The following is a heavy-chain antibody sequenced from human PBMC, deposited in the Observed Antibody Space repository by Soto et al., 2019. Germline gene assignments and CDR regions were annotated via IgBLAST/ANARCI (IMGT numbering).Heavy chain of an antibody. Sequence: GGSLRLSCAASVFPFSNHWMHWVRRAPGQGLEWVSSISGSGGHSSYAGSVKGRFTISRDSVKNMLSLDMSDLKAEDTAVYYCAKDCRRLAVSGSAFDSWGQGALVTVSS. CDR2: ISGSGGHS. V-gene: IGHV3-23*01. CDR3: AKDCRRLAVSGSAFDS. D-gene: IGHD6-13*01. J-gene: IGHJ4*02. CDR1: VFPFSNHW.